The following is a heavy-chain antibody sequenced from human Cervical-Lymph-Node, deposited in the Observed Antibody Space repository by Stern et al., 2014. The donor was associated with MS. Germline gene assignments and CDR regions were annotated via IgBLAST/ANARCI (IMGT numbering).Heavy chain of an antibody. Sequence: VQLLESGPGLVKPSGTLSLTCDVSGGSIRSSYWWSWVRQTPGKGLEWVGEVYYTGSAKYNPSLMSRATIGEDMSKNQFSLRLTSVTAADTAVYYCARDTYGDYAYYFDLWGQGTLVTVSS. V-gene: IGHV4-4*02. D-gene: IGHD4-17*01. CDR3: ARDTYGDYAYYFDL. CDR2: VYYTGSA. J-gene: IGHJ4*02. CDR1: GGSIRSSYW.